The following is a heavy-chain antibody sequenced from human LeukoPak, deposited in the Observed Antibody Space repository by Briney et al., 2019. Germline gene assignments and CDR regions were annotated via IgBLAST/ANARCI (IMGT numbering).Heavy chain of an antibody. CDR2: ISGSGAST. D-gene: IGHD6-13*01. CDR1: GFTLSTNA. J-gene: IGHJ4*02. Sequence: PGGSLRLSCLTSGFTLSTNAMSWVRQAPGKGLEWISGISGSGASTYYADSVKGRFTISRDNALNSLYLQMNSLRAEDTAIYYCARSIPYGTTWYGRSDYWGQGTLVTVSP. CDR3: ARSIPYGTTWYGRSDY. V-gene: IGHV3-23*01.